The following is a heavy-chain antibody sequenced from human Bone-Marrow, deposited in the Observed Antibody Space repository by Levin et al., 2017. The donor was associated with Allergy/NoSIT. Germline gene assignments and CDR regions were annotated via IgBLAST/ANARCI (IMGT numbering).Heavy chain of an antibody. CDR2: ISFDGSKE. J-gene: IGHJ6*02. CDR3: TIGGQMFYFFGMDV. Sequence: GESLKISCAVSGLTFTNYGMHWVRQAPGKGLEWVAVISFDGSKENFADSVKGRFTISRDNSKKTVYLQMNSLRPEDTAVYYCTIGGQMFYFFGMDVWGQGTTVIVSS. D-gene: IGHD3-16*01. CDR1: GLTFTNYG. V-gene: IGHV3-30*03.